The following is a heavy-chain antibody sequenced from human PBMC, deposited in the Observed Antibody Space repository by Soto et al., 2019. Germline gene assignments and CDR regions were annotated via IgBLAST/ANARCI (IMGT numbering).Heavy chain of an antibody. Sequence: GGSLRLSCAASGFTFSTYWMDWVRQTPVKGLEWVANINQDGSEKNYVDSVKGRFTIYRDNAKNSLYLQMSSLTAEDSALYYCSRSLNSWGQGTLVTVYS. V-gene: IGHV3-7*01. J-gene: IGHJ4*02. CDR3: SRSLNS. CDR2: INQDGSEK. CDR1: GFTFSTYW.